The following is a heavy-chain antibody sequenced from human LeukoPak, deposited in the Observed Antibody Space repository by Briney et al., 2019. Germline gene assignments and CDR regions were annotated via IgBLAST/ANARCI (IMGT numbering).Heavy chain of an antibody. Sequence: SETLSLTCTVSGDSITSYYLSWIRQPPGKGLEWIAYIYYSGSTNYNPSLRSRVTISVDTSKNQFSLKLRSVTAADTAVYYCARRRYGSGTFYFDSWGQGTLVTVSS. CDR3: ARRRYGSGTFYFDS. V-gene: IGHV4-59*01. CDR1: GDSITSYY. CDR2: IYYSGST. J-gene: IGHJ4*02. D-gene: IGHD3-10*01.